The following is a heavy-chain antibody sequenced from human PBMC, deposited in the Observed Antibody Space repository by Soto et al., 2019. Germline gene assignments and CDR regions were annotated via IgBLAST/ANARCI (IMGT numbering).Heavy chain of an antibody. J-gene: IGHJ4*02. Sequence: QPGGSLRLSCAASGFTFSSFEMSWVRQAPGKGLEWISYISSSGSTIYYVDSVKGRFTISRDNAKNSLDLQMNSLRAEDTAVYYCTRSPKGAAAGSEGFDYWGQGTLVTVSS. CDR3: TRSPKGAAAGSEGFDY. D-gene: IGHD6-13*01. CDR2: ISSSGSTI. V-gene: IGHV3-48*03. CDR1: GFTFSSFE.